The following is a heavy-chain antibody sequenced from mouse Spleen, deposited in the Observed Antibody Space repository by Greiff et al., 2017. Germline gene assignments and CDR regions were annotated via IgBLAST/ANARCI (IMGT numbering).Heavy chain of an antibody. V-gene: IGHV1-39*01. D-gene: IGHD2-10*01. CDR2: INPNYGTT. J-gene: IGHJ2*01. Sequence: VQLQQSGPELVKPGASVKISCKASHYSFTDYNMNWVKQNNGKSLEWIGVINPNYGTTTYNQKFQGKATLTVDQSSSTAYMQLNSLTSEDSAVYYCARSGLLSIYFDYWGQGTTLTVSS. CDR1: HYSFTDYN. CDR3: ARSGLLSIYFDY.